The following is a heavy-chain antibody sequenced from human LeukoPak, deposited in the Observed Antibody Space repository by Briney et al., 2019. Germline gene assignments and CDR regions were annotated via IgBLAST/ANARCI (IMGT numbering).Heavy chain of an antibody. J-gene: IGHJ5*02. V-gene: IGHV3-7*05. CDR1: GFTFGNYW. CDR3: ARTILAP. CDR2: IKQDGSDK. Sequence: GGSLRLSCAASGFTFGNYWMGWVRQAPGKGLEWLAIIKQDGSDKYYVDSVKGRFTISRGNTKKALFLQMNSLRSEDTAIYYCARTILAPWGQGTLVIVSS. D-gene: IGHD3-3*01.